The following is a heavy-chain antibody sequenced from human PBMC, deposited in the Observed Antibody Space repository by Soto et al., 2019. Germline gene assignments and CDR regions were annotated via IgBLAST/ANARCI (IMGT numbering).Heavy chain of an antibody. V-gene: IGHV3-21*01. CDR1: GFTFSTYP. J-gene: IGHJ4*02. Sequence: GGSLRLSCAASGFTFSTYPMNWVRQAPGKGLEWVSSISTSSIYIFYADSDVMEGRFTISRDKAKNSVYLQMNSLRAEDTAVYYCARGSGRDDRLDYWGRGTLVTVSS. D-gene: IGHD3-22*01. CDR2: ISTSSIYI. CDR3: ARGSGRDDRLDY.